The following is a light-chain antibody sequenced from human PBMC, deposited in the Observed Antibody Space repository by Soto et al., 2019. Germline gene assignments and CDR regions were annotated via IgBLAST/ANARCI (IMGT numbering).Light chain of an antibody. V-gene: IGKV1-5*03. CDR2: KAS. CDR3: QQYNRYPLT. J-gene: IGKJ1*01. CDR1: QSISSW. Sequence: DIQMTQSPSTLSASVGDRVTITCRASQSISSWLAWYQQKPGKAPKLLIYKASSLESGVPSRFSGSGSGTEFPLTISSLQPDDFATYYCQQYNRYPLTFGQGTKVEIK.